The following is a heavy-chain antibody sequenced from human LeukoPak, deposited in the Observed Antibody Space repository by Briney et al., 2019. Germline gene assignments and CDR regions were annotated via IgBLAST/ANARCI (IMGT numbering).Heavy chain of an antibody. V-gene: IGHV3-23*01. CDR3: AKGDGYNANHFDY. D-gene: IGHD5-24*01. CDR2: LSGSGGST. Sequence: GGSLRLSCAASGFTFSSYAMSWVRQAPGKGLEWVSALSGSGGSTYYADSVKGRFTISRDNSKNTLYLQMNSLRAEDTALYYCAKGDGYNANHFDYWGQGTLVTVSS. CDR1: GFTFSSYA. J-gene: IGHJ4*02.